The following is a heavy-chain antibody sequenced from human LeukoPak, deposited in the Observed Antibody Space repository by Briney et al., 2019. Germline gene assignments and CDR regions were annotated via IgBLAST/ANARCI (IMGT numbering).Heavy chain of an antibody. D-gene: IGHD4-17*01. V-gene: IGHV4-39*07. CDR2: IYYSGST. J-gene: IGHJ4*02. Sequence: SETLSLTCTVSGGSISSSSYFWGWIRQPPGKGLEWIGSIYYSGSTHYNPSLKSRVTISVDTSKNQFSLKLSSVTAADTAVYYCAILGNDYGARGVLYWGQGTLVTVSS. CDR3: AILGNDYGARGVLY. CDR1: GGSISSSSYF.